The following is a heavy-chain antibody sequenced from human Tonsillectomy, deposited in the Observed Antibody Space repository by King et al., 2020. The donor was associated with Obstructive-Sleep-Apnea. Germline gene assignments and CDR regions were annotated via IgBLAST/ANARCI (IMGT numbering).Heavy chain of an antibody. Sequence: VQLVESGGGLVQPGGSPRLSCAASGFTFSNYAMSWVRQAPGKGLEWVSAISGSGGSTYYADSVKDRFTISVDNSKNTLSLQMNNVRAEDTALYYCAKVSYYDFWSGYPCSFDYWGQGTLVTVSS. CDR3: AKVSYYDFWSGYPCSFDY. J-gene: IGHJ4*02. CDR2: ISGSGGST. D-gene: IGHD3-3*01. CDR1: GFTFSNYA. V-gene: IGHV3-23*04.